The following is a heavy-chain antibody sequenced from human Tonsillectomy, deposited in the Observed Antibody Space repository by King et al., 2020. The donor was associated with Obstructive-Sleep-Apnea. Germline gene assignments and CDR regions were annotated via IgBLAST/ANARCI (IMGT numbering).Heavy chain of an antibody. J-gene: IGHJ4*02. CDR3: ARDIVVVVAARNEMGFDY. V-gene: IGHV4-39*07. D-gene: IGHD2-15*01. CDR2: IYYSGST. Sequence: QLQESGPGLVKPSEVLSLTCTGSGGSLSRSRYDLGWIRQPPGTGVEWIGSIYYSGSTYHNPSLKSRVTISVYTSKNQFSLKLRSVTAADTAVYYCARDIVVVVAARNEMGFDYWGQGTLVTVSS. CDR1: GGSLSRSRYD.